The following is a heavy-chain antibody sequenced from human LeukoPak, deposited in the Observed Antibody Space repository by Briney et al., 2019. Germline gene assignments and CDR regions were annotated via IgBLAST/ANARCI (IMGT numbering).Heavy chain of an antibody. Sequence: SQTLSLTCAISGDSVSSNSAAWNWIRQSPSRGLEWLGRTYYRSKWYNDYAVSVKSRITINPDTSKNQFSLKLSSVTAADTAVYYCASEPMVRGPLRGSPKGAFDIWGQGTMVTVSS. J-gene: IGHJ3*02. V-gene: IGHV6-1*01. CDR2: TYYRSKWYN. D-gene: IGHD3-10*01. CDR3: ASEPMVRGPLRGSPKGAFDI. CDR1: GDSVSSNSAA.